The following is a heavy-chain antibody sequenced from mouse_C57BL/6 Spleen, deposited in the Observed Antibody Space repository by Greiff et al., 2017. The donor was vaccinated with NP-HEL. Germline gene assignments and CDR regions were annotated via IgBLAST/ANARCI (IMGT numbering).Heavy chain of an antibody. V-gene: IGHV5-4*01. CDR3: ARDNWEGRYDCDY. Sequence: EVKLVESGGGLVKPGGSLKLSCAASGFTFSSYAMSWVRQTPEKRLEWVATISDGGSYTYYPDNVKGRFTISTDNAKNNLYLQMSHLKSEDTAVYYCARDNWEGRYDCDYWGQGTTLTVAS. CDR1: GFTFSSYA. CDR2: ISDGGSYT. J-gene: IGHJ2*01. D-gene: IGHD4-1*01.